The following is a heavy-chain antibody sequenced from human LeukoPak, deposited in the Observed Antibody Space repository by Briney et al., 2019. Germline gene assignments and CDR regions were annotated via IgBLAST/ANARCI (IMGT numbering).Heavy chain of an antibody. CDR3: ARNPDWDVALDI. D-gene: IGHD3-9*01. CDR2: IYANGDT. V-gene: IGHV3-66*01. Sequence: GGSLRLSCVASRLSFNNYWMNWVRQAPGKALEWVSVIYANGDTYYGDSGKDRFSISRDTSKNIVYLQMNSLRAEDTAVYYCARNPDWDVALDIWGQGTMVTVSS. J-gene: IGHJ3*02. CDR1: RLSFNNYW.